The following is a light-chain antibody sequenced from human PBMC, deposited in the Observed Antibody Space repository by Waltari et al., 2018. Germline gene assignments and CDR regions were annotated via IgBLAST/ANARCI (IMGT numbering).Light chain of an antibody. CDR1: SGSIASNT. CDR3: QSYDDTHQV. J-gene: IGLJ3*02. V-gene: IGLV6-57*03. CDR2: EDN. Sequence: NFMLTQPHSVSESPGTTVSISCPRTSGSIASNTFQWYQQRPGSAPTTVIYEDNQRLSGVPARFSGSIDRSSNSASLTISGLKTEDEADYYCQSYDDTHQVFGGGTKLTVL.